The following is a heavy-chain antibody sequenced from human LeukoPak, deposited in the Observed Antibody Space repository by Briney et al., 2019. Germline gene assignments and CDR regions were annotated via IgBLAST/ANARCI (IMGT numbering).Heavy chain of an antibody. CDR3: ARHGSGATVD. CDR2: ISGSGGST. Sequence: GGSLRLSCAASGFSFSDYAMTWVRQAPGKGLEWVSVISGSGGSTYYADSVKGRVTVSRDNSKNTLYLQMNSLRAGDTAVYYCARHGSGATVDWGQGTLVTVSS. D-gene: IGHD4-23*01. CDR1: GFSFSDYA. V-gene: IGHV3-23*01. J-gene: IGHJ4*02.